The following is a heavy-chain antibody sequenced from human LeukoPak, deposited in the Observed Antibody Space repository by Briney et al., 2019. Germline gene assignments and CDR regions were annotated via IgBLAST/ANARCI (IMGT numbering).Heavy chain of an antibody. J-gene: IGHJ6*02. CDR1: GFTFSSFA. Sequence: GGSLRLSCAASGFTFSSFAMNWVRQAPGKGLEWVSAISGGGGSTYYADSVKGRFSISRDNSKNTLYLQMNSLRAEDTAVYYCAKESLYGMDVWGQGTTVTVSS. V-gene: IGHV3-23*01. CDR2: ISGGGGST. CDR3: AKESLYGMDV.